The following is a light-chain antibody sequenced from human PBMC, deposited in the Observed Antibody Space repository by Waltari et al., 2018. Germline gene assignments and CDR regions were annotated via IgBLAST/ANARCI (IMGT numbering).Light chain of an antibody. CDR1: HSNIGSNT. Sequence: QSVLTQPPSLSGTPGTRATLSCSGSHSNIGSNTVDWYQVLPGTPPKLLIHGNDQRPSGVPDRFSGSKFGASGSLAISGLQPEDESEYYCAAWDESLKGWVFGGGTRLTVL. CDR2: GND. V-gene: IGLV1-44*01. CDR3: AAWDESLKGWV. J-gene: IGLJ3*02.